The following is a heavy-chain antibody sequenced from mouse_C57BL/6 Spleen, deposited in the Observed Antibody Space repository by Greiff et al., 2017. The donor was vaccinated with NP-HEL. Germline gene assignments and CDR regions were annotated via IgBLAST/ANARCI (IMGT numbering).Heavy chain of an antibody. CDR1: GYTFTSYG. Sequence: VQLQQSGAELARPGASVKLSCKASGYTFTSYGISWVKQRTGQGLEWIGEIYPRSGNTYYNEKFKGKATLTADKSSSTAYMELRSLTSEDSAVYFCARYYYGSSEGAMDYWGQGTSVTVSS. V-gene: IGHV1-81*01. CDR2: IYPRSGNT. CDR3: ARYYYGSSEGAMDY. D-gene: IGHD1-1*01. J-gene: IGHJ4*01.